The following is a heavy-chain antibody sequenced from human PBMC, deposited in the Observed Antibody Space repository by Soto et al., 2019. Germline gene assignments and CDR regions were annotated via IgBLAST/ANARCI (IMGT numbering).Heavy chain of an antibody. CDR3: AKDPLGKGRRYYYYYYMDV. Sequence: GGSLRLSCAASGFTFDDYAMHWVRQAPGKGLEWVSGISWNSGSIGYADSVKGRFTISRDNAKNSLYLQMNSLRAEDTALYYCAKDPLGKGRRYYYYYYMDVWGKGTTVTVSS. CDR2: ISWNSGSI. V-gene: IGHV3-9*01. J-gene: IGHJ6*03. CDR1: GFTFDDYA.